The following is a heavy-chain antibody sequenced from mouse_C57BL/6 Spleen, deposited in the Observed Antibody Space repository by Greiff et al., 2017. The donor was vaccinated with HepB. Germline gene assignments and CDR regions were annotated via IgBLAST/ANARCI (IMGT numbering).Heavy chain of an antibody. CDR1: GYTFTDYE. Sequence: VQVVESGAELVRPGASVTLSCKASGYTFTDYEMHWVKQTPVHGLEWIGAIDPETGGTAYNQKFKGKAILTADKSSSTAYMELRSLTSEDSAVYYCTREELLLDYWGQGTTLTVSS. J-gene: IGHJ2*01. CDR2: IDPETGGT. CDR3: TREELLLDY. V-gene: IGHV1-15*01. D-gene: IGHD1-1*01.